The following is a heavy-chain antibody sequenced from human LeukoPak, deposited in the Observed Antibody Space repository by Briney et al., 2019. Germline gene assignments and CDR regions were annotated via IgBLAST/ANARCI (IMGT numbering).Heavy chain of an antibody. J-gene: IGHJ3*02. CDR1: GGSIANYF. Sequence: NPPETLSLTCTVSGGSIANYFWSWIQQSPGKGLEWIGYVYSDGSTKYKSSLKSRVTISVDTSKNQFSLKLSSVTAADTAVYYCARASDSSGSYSGGHIWGQGTMVTVSS. D-gene: IGHD6-19*01. V-gene: IGHV4-59*01. CDR3: ARASDSSGSYSGGHI. CDR2: VYSDGST.